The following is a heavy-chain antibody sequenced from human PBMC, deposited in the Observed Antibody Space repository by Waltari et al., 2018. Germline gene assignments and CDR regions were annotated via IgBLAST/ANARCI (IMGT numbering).Heavy chain of an antibody. CDR2: ISYDGSNK. CDR1: GFTFSSYA. Sequence: QVQLVESGGGVVQPGRSLRLSCAASGFTFSSYAMHWVRQAPGKGLEWVAVISYDGSNKYYADSVKGRFTISRDNSKNTLYLQMNSLRAEDTAVYYCAREYNWNYYGSGMDVWGQGTTVTVSS. D-gene: IGHD1-7*01. J-gene: IGHJ6*02. CDR3: AREYNWNYYGSGMDV. V-gene: IGHV3-30-3*01.